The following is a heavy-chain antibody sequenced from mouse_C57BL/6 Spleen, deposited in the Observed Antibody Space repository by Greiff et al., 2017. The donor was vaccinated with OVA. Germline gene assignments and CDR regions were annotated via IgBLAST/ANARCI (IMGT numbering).Heavy chain of an antibody. D-gene: IGHD2-5*01. J-gene: IGHJ2*01. Sequence: VQLQQPGAELVMPGASVKLSCKASGYTFTSYWMHWVKQRPGQGLEWIGEIDPSDSYTNYNQKFKGKSTLTVDKSSSTAYMQLSSLTSEDSAVYYCARGAYYSIYFDYWGQGTTLTVSS. CDR1: GYTFTSYW. CDR2: IDPSDSYT. V-gene: IGHV1-69*01. CDR3: ARGAYYSIYFDY.